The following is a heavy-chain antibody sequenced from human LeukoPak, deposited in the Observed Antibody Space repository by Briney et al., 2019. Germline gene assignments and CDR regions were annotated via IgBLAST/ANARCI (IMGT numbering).Heavy chain of an antibody. D-gene: IGHD3-22*01. CDR2: INPSGGST. J-gene: IGHJ4*02. V-gene: IGHV1-46*01. CDR1: GYTFTNYY. CDR3: ARAYYYDSSAYYPGGDY. Sequence: ASVKVPCKASGYTFTNYYMYWVRQAPGQGLEWMGIINPSGGSTTYAQKFKGRVTMTRDTSTSTVYMELSSLRSEDTALYYCARAYYYDSSAYYPGGDYWGQGTLVTVSS.